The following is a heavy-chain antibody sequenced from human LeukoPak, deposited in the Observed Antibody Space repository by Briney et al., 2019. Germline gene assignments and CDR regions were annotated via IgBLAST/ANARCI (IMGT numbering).Heavy chain of an antibody. J-gene: IGHJ4*02. CDR1: GFTFSSHS. V-gene: IGHV3-48*02. CDR3: ARGLAYCGGDCYRALDD. CDR2: ISSSSSRK. D-gene: IGHD2-21*02. Sequence: QPGGSLRLSCAASGFTFSSHSMNGVRQAPGKGREWVSYISSSSSRKYYADSVKGRFTISRDNAKNSLYLQMNSLRDEDTAVYYCARGLAYCGGDCYRALDDWGQGTLVTVSS.